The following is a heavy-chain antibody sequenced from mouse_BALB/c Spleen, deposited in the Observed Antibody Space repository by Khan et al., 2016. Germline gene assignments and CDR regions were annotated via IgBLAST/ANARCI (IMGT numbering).Heavy chain of an antibody. V-gene: IGHV1S136*01. CDR3: ARGTTVGFDY. CDR2: INPYNDGT. J-gene: IGHJ2*01. CDR1: GYTFTSYV. D-gene: IGHD1-1*01. Sequence: VQLQQSGPELVKPGASVKMSCKASGYTFTSYVMHWVKQKPGQGLEWIGYINPYNDGTKSNEKFKGKATLTSDKSSSTAYMELSSLTSEDSAVYYCARGTTVGFDYWGQGTTLTVSS.